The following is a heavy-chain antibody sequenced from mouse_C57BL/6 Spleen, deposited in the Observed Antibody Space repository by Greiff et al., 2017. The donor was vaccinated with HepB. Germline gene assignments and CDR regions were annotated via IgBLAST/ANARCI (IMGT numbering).Heavy chain of an antibody. CDR3: ARQGYGSSLFDY. CDR2: ISNLAYSI. V-gene: IGHV5-15*01. J-gene: IGHJ2*01. CDR1: GFTFSDYG. D-gene: IGHD1-1*01. Sequence: EVKLMESGGGLVQPGGSLKLSCAASGFTFSDYGMAWVRQAPRKGPEWVAFISNLAYSIYYADTVTGRFTISRENAKNTLYLDMSSLRSEDTAMYYCARQGYGSSLFDYWGQGTTLTVSS.